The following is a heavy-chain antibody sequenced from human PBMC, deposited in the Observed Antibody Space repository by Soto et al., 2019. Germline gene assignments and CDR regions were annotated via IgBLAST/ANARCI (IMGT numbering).Heavy chain of an antibody. CDR3: ARVRLHYYDFWSGYHPDAFDI. D-gene: IGHD3-3*01. CDR1: GYTFTSYG. Sequence: GASVKVSCKASGYTFTSYGISWVRQAPGQGLEWMGWISAYNGNTNYAQKLQGRVTMTTDTSTSTAYMELRSLRSDDTAVYYCARVRLHYYDFWSGYHPDAFDIWGQGTMVTVSS. CDR2: ISAYNGNT. J-gene: IGHJ3*02. V-gene: IGHV1-18*01.